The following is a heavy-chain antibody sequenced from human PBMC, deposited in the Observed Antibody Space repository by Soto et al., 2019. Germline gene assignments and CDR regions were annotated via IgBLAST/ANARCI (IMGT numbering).Heavy chain of an antibody. Sequence: EVQLVESGGGWATPGGSLRLSCAASGFIFKNDWMNWVRQAPGKGLEWVARIKTKIDGGTTDYAAPVQGRFFISRDDSQNTLFLQMNNLQTEDTAMYYCMTHANISGRGHWGQGTLVTVAA. CDR1: GFIFKNDW. CDR2: IKTKIDGGTT. J-gene: IGHJ4*02. CDR3: MTHANISGRGH. V-gene: IGHV3-15*01. D-gene: IGHD2-15*01.